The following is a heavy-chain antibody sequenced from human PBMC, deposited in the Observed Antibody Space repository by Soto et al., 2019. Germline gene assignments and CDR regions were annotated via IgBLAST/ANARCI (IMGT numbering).Heavy chain of an antibody. CDR3: ARDTDSSGWSPNWFDP. V-gene: IGHV4-61*01. Sequence: QVQLQESGPGLVKPSETLSLTCTVSGGSVSSGSYYWSWIRQPPGKGLEWIGYIYYSGSTNYNPSLKSRVTISVDTSKNQFSRKLSSVTAADTAVYYCARDTDSSGWSPNWFDPWGQGTLVTVSS. CDR2: IYYSGST. D-gene: IGHD6-19*01. CDR1: GGSVSSGSYY. J-gene: IGHJ5*02.